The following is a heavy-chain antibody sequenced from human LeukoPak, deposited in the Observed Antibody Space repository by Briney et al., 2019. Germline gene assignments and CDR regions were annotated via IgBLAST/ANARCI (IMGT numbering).Heavy chain of an antibody. CDR2: INGSGGST. J-gene: IGHJ4*02. D-gene: IGHD3-10*01. CDR3: TSPGSSYYYGSGSYYPFDY. CDR1: GFTFSSYA. V-gene: IGHV3-23*01. Sequence: GGSLRLSCAASGFTFSSYAMSWVRQAPGKGLEWVSAINGSGGSTYYADSVKGRFTISRDNSKNTLYLQMNSLRAEDTAVYYCTSPGSSYYYGSGSYYPFDYWGQGTLVTVSS.